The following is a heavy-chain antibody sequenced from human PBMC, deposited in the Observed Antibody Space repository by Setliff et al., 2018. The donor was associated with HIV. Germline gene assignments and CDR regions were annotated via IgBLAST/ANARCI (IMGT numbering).Heavy chain of an antibody. V-gene: IGHV4-59*08. CDR1: GVSIGNFY. Sequence: TLSLTCTVSGVSIGNFYWSWVRQSPGRGLEWIGFIFFTGTTNYSPSLKSRVTISVDTSKNQFSLNLTSVTAADTAVYYCARRGTIWHGVDYHYMDVWDKGTTVTVSS. CDR2: IFFTGTT. D-gene: IGHD2-15*01. CDR3: ARRGTIWHGVDYHYMDV. J-gene: IGHJ6*03.